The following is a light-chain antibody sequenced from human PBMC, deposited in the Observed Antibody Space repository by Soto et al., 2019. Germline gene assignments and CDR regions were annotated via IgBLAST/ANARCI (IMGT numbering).Light chain of an antibody. Sequence: EIVLTQSPGTLSLSPGERVTLSCRASQSVGSSYLAWYQQKPGQAPRLLIYGASSRATGIPDRFGGSGYGTDFTLTISRLEPEDFPVYYCQQYGSSPRYTFGQGTKLEIK. J-gene: IGKJ2*01. CDR1: QSVGSSY. CDR2: GAS. CDR3: QQYGSSPRYT. V-gene: IGKV3-20*01.